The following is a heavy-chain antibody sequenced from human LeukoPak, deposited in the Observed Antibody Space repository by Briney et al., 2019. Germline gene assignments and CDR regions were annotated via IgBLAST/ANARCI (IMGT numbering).Heavy chain of an antibody. J-gene: IGHJ4*02. Sequence: PSETLSLTCTVSGYSISSGYYWGWIRQPPGKGLEWIGSIYHSGSTYYNPSLKSRVTISVDTSKNQFSLKLSSVTAADTAVYYCARVPYYYDSSGQGGFDYWGQGTLVTVSS. CDR2: IYHSGST. D-gene: IGHD3-22*01. CDR3: ARVPYYYDSSGQGGFDY. V-gene: IGHV4-38-2*02. CDR1: GYSISSGYY.